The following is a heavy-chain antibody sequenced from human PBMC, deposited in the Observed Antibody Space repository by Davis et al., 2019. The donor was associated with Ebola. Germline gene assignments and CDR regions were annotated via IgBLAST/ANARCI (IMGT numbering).Heavy chain of an antibody. CDR2: MYPGDSDT. J-gene: IGHJ4*02. D-gene: IGHD3-22*01. CDR3: ARQESLYGSSDS. CDR1: GYSFTTYW. V-gene: IGHV5-51*01. Sequence: GESLKISCKGSGYSFTTYWIAWVRQLPGKGLEWVGIMYPGDSDTRYSPSFEGQVTLPADRSISTAYLQWSSLKASDTAMYYCARQESLYGSSDSWGQGTLVTVSS.